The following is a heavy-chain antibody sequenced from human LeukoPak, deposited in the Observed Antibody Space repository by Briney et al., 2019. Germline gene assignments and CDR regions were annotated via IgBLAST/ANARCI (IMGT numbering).Heavy chain of an antibody. CDR2: IIPIFGTA. CDR1: GYTFTSYA. J-gene: IGHJ3*02. Sequence: ASVKVSCKASGYTFTSYAMNWVRQAPGQGLEWMGGIIPIFGTANYAQKFQGRVTITADESTSTAYMELSSLRSEDTAVYYCARDRPPDDAFDIWGQGTMVTVSS. V-gene: IGHV1-69*13. D-gene: IGHD1-14*01. CDR3: ARDRPPDDAFDI.